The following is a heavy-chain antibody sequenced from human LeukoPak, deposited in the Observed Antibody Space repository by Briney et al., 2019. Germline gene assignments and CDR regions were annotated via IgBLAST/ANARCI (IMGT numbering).Heavy chain of an antibody. D-gene: IGHD3-9*01. J-gene: IGHJ5*02. Sequence: PGGSLRLSCVASGFTFSNYAMSWVRQAPGEGLEWVSGISGGGSSAYYTDSVKGRFTVSRDNSKSIVYLQMNSLRAEDTAVYYCAKSYDILTGFYNRLWFDPWGQGTLVTVSS. CDR1: GFTFSNYA. CDR2: ISGGGSSA. V-gene: IGHV3-23*01. CDR3: AKSYDILTGFYNRLWFDP.